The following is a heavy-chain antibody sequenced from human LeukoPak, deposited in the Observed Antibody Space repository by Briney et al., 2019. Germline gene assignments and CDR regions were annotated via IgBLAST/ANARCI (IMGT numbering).Heavy chain of an antibody. D-gene: IGHD3-10*01. J-gene: IGHJ4*02. CDR2: IYYSGST. CDR1: GGSISSYY. CDR3: ARGVWFGDFDY. V-gene: IGHV4-59*01. Sequence: SETLSLTCTVSGGSISSYYWSWIRQPPGKGLEWIGYIYYSGSTNYNPSLKSRVTISVDTSKNQFSLKLSSVTAADTAVYYCARGVWFGDFDYWGQGTLVTVSS.